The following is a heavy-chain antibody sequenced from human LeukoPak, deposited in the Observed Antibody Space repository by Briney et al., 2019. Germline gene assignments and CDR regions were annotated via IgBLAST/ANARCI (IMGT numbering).Heavy chain of an antibody. J-gene: IGHJ6*03. CDR1: GFTFDDYA. D-gene: IGHD3-10*01. CDR3: ARGGYGSGSYYYYYYYMDV. CDR2: INWNGGST. V-gene: IGHV3-20*01. Sequence: PGGSLRLSCAASGFTFDDYAMSWVRQTPGKGLEWVSGINWNGGSTGYADSVEGRFTISRDNAKYSLYLEMNSLRAEDTALYHCARGGYGSGSYYYYYYYMDVWGKGTTVTVSS.